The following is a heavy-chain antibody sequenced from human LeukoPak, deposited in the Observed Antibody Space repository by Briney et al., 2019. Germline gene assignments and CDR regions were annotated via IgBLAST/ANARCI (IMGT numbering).Heavy chain of an antibody. Sequence: ASVKVSCKASGYTFTSYGISWVRQAPGQGLEWMGWISAYNGNTNYAQKLQGRVTMTTDTSTSTAYVELRSLRSDDTAVYYCARDHRGTVTYFDYWGQGTLVTVSS. CDR1: GYTFTSYG. CDR2: ISAYNGNT. V-gene: IGHV1-18*01. J-gene: IGHJ4*02. CDR3: ARDHRGTVTYFDY. D-gene: IGHD4-17*01.